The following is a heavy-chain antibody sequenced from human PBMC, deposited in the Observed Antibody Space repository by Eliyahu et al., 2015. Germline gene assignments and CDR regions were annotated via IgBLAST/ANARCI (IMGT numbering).Heavy chain of an antibody. CDR3: ARTSGYSRGWFDP. D-gene: IGHD5-12*01. J-gene: IGHJ5*02. Sequence: QVQLQESGPGLVKPSETLSLTCPISGGPISGFXWXWIRQPPGKAMECVGYIYSIGSPNYNPSLKSRVTISLDTSKNEFSLNLSSVTAADTAVYYCARTSGYSRGWFDPWGQGTLVTVSS. CDR2: IYSIGSP. V-gene: IGHV4-59*01. CDR1: GGPISGFX.